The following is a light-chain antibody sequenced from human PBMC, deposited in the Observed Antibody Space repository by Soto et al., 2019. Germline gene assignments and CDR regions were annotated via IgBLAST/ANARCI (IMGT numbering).Light chain of an antibody. Sequence: EIVLTQSPGTLSLSPGERATLSCRASQSISNSNLAWYQQTPGQAPRLLIYGASSRATGIPDRFSGSGSGTDFTLTISRLEPEDFAVYYCQYGNSPLFTFGPGTTVDMK. CDR1: QSISNSN. J-gene: IGKJ3*01. V-gene: IGKV3-20*01. CDR2: GAS. CDR3: QYGNSPLFT.